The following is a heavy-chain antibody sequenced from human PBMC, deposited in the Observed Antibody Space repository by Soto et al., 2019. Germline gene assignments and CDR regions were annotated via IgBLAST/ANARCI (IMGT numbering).Heavy chain of an antibody. CDR3: AXXXYWNYLSDYYYYGMDV. CDR2: INPNSGGT. CDR1: GYTFTGYY. V-gene: IGHV1-2*04. J-gene: IGHJ6*02. D-gene: IGHD1-7*01. Sequence: ASVKVSCKASGYTFTGYYMHWVRQAPGQGLEWMGWINPNSGGTNYAQKFQGWVTMTRDTSISTAYMELSRLRSDDTAVYYCAXXXYWNYLSDYYYYGMDVWGQGXXVTV.